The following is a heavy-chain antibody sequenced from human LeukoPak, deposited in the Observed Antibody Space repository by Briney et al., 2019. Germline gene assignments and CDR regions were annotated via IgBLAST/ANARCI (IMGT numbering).Heavy chain of an antibody. CDR2: IIPILGIA. Sequence: ASVKVSCKTSGYSFLNYGISWVRQAPGQGLEWMGRIIPILGIANYAQKFQGRVTITADKSTSTAYMELSSLRSEDTAVYYCAGAGGRNTGDYWGQGTLVTVSS. V-gene: IGHV1-69*04. D-gene: IGHD3-10*01. J-gene: IGHJ4*02. CDR3: AGAGGRNTGDY. CDR1: GYSFLNYG.